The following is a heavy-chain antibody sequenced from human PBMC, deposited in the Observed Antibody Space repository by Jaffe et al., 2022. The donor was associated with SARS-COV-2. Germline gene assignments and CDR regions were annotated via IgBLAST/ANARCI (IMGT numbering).Heavy chain of an antibody. J-gene: IGHJ6*02. V-gene: IGHV4-61*02. CDR1: GGSISSGRYY. Sequence: QVQLQESGPGLVKPSQTLSLTCTVSGGSISSGRYYWSWVRQPAGEGLEWIGRIYTSGYTHYNPSLKSRLTISVDTSKSQFSLKLSSVTAADTAVYYCAGDRVSYQYGMDVWGQGTTVTVSS. CDR2: IYTSGYT. CDR3: AGDRVSYQYGMDV. D-gene: IGHD3-10*01.